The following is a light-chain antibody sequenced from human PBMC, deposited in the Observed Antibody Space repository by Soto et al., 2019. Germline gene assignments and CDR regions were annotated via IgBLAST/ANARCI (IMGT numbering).Light chain of an antibody. V-gene: IGKV3-15*01. CDR3: QQHYKWLPVT. CDR1: ESVPNT. Sequence: EIVMTQSPATLSVSPGERVSLSCRASESVPNTVAWYQHTPGQAPRLLTYETSTRATGIPARFSGSGSGTDFTLTISSLQSEDFGIYYCQQHYKWLPVTFGQGTKLEIK. J-gene: IGKJ2*01. CDR2: ETS.